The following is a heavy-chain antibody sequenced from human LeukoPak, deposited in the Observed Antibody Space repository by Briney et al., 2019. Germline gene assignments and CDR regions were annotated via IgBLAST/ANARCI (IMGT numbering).Heavy chain of an antibody. Sequence: SETLSLTCTVSGGSISSSSYYWGWIRQPPGKGLEWIGSIYYSGSTYYNPSLKSRVTISVDTSKNQFSLKLSSVTAADTAVYYCARRCSSTSCSVYYYGTDVWGQGTTVTVSS. CDR1: GGSISSSSYY. V-gene: IGHV4-39*01. CDR2: IYYSGST. J-gene: IGHJ6*02. CDR3: ARRCSSTSCSVYYYGTDV. D-gene: IGHD2-2*01.